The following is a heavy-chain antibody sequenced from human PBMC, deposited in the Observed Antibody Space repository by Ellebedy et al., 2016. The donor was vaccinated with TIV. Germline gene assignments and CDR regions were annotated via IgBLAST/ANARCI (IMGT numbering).Heavy chain of an antibody. Sequence: PGGSLRLSCAASGFTFSGFWMTWVRQAPGQGLEWVADINKDGSEKHYLDSVKGRFTISRDDAKKSLYLQMNSLRAEDTAMYYCARGTVPPDYWGQGTLVTVSS. CDR1: GFTFSGFW. D-gene: IGHD3-10*02. CDR3: ARGTVPPDY. J-gene: IGHJ4*02. CDR2: INKDGSEK. V-gene: IGHV3-7*03.